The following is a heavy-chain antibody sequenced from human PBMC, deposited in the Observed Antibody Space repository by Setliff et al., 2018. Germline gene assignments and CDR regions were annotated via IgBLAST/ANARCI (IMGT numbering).Heavy chain of an antibody. V-gene: IGHV4-39*01. CDR1: GGSISSSSYY. CDR3: ARRKVLYDYVWGSYRYEDYYYGMDV. J-gene: IGHJ6*02. CDR2: IYYSGST. Sequence: SETLSLTCTVSGGSISSSSYYWGWIRQPPGKGLEWIGSIYYSGSTYYNPSLKSRVTISVDTSKNQFSLKLSSVTAADTAVYYCARRKVLYDYVWGSYRYEDYYYGMDVWGQGTTVTVSS. D-gene: IGHD3-16*02.